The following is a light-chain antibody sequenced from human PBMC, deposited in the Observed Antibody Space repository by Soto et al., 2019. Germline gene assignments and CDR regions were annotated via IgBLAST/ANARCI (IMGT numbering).Light chain of an antibody. J-gene: IGKJ1*01. CDR2: GAS. Sequence: IVMMLSPATLSVSPGESATLFCRASESVSSNLAWYQQKPGQAPRLLIYGASTRATGIPARFSGSGSGTEFALSISSLQSEDFAVYYCQQYNKWPLAFGQGTKVEIK. CDR3: QQYNKWPLA. CDR1: ESVSSN. V-gene: IGKV3-15*01.